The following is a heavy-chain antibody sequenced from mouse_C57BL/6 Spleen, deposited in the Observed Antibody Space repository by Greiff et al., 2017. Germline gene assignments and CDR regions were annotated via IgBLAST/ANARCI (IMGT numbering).Heavy chain of an antibody. Sequence: EVKLVESGEGLVKPGGSLKLSCAASGFTFSSYAMSWVRQTPEKRLEWVAYISSGGDYIYYADTVKGRFTISSDKARNTLYLQMSSLKSEDTAMYYCTREGTYPWFAYWGQRTLVTVSA. CDR1: GFTFSSYA. V-gene: IGHV5-9-1*02. D-gene: IGHD5-1*01. CDR3: TREGTYPWFAY. CDR2: ISSGGDYI. J-gene: IGHJ3*01.